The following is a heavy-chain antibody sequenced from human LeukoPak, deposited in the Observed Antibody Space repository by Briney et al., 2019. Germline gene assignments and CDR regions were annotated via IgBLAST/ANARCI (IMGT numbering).Heavy chain of an antibody. CDR2: TYYRSKWYN. CDR1: GDSVSSNSAA. D-gene: IGHD3-10*01. Sequence: SQTLSLTCAISGDSVSSNSAAWNWIRQSPSRGLEWLGRTYYRSKWYNDYAVSVKSRITINPDTSKNQFSLQLNSVTPEDTAVYYCARAGPLTMVRGVLSLGGHYGMDVWGQGTTVTVSS. V-gene: IGHV6-1*01. CDR3: ARAGPLTMVRGVLSLGGHYGMDV. J-gene: IGHJ6*02.